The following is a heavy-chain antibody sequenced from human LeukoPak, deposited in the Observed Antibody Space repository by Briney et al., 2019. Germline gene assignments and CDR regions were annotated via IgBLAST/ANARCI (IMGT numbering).Heavy chain of an antibody. V-gene: IGHV1-18*01. CDR3: ARDLERIWSGYYRRGDY. Sequence: GASVKVSCKASGYTFTSYGISWVRQAPGQGLEWMGWISASNGNTNYAQKLQGRVTMTTDTPRSIAYVELRSLRSDDTGVYCCARDLERIWSGYYRRGDYWVQGTLVSVCS. CDR2: ISASNGNT. D-gene: IGHD3-3*01. CDR1: GYTFTSYG. J-gene: IGHJ4*02.